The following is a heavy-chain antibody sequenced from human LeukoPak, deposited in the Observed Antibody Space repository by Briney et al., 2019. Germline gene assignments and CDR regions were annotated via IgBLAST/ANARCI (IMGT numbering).Heavy chain of an antibody. CDR1: GFTFSSYS. D-gene: IGHD3-16*02. Sequence: GGSPRLSCAASGFTFSSYSMNWVRQAPGKGLEWVSSISSSSSYIYYADSVKGRFTISRDNAKNSLYLQMNSLRAEDTAVYYCAKDLWGSYSWNDAFDIWGQGTMVTVSS. V-gene: IGHV3-21*01. CDR2: ISSSSSYI. CDR3: AKDLWGSYSWNDAFDI. J-gene: IGHJ3*02.